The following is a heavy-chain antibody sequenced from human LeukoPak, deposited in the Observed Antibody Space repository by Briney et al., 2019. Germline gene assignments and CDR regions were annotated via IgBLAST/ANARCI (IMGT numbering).Heavy chain of an antibody. D-gene: IGHD3-22*01. CDR1: GYTFTSYD. J-gene: IGHJ6*03. CDR3: ARSITMSPLTRWPDYYYYYMDV. CDR2: INPNSGGT. V-gene: IGHV1-8*02. Sequence: ASVKVSCKASGYTFTSYDINWVRQAPGQGLEWMGWINPNSGGTSYAQKFQGRVTMTRDTSTSTVYMELSSLRSEDTAVYYCARSITMSPLTRWPDYYYYYMDVWGKGTTVTISS.